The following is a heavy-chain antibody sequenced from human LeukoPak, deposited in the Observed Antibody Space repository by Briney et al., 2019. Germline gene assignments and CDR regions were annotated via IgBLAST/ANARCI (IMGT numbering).Heavy chain of an antibody. J-gene: IGHJ4*02. CDR3: ASSSYYYDSSGYYYDY. CDR2: IIPIFGTA. V-gene: IGHV1-69*06. D-gene: IGHD3-22*01. CDR1: GGTFSSYA. Sequence: SVKVSCKASGGTFSSYAISWVRQAPGQGLEWMGRIIPIFGTANYAQKFQGRVAITADKSASTAYMELSSLRSEDTTVYYCASSSYYYDSSGYYYDYWGQGTLVTVSS.